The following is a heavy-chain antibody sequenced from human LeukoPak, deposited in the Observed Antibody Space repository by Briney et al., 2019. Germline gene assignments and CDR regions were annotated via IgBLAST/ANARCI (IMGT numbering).Heavy chain of an antibody. CDR3: AREPYSSGWYYYLDY. J-gene: IGHJ4*02. CDR1: GYTFTYYA. CDR2: ISAYNGNT. V-gene: IGHV1-18*01. Sequence: ASVKVSCKASGYTFTYYAITWVRQAPGQGLEWMGWISAYNGNTNFAQKFQGRVTMTTDTSTSTAYMELRSLTSDDTAIYYCAREPYSSGWYYYLDYWGQGTLVTVSS. D-gene: IGHD6-19*01.